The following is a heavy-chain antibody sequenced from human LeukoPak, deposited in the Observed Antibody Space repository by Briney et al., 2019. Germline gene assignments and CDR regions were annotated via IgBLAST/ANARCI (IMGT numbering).Heavy chain of an antibody. V-gene: IGHV3-21*01. CDR3: AREAGTGERWYFDL. D-gene: IGHD7-27*01. CDR2: IDTSTTYM. J-gene: IGHJ2*01. CDR1: GFTFSSYS. Sequence: PGGSLRLSCAASGFTFSSYSMNWVRQAPGKGLEWVSSIDTSTTYMTYADSVKGRFIISRDNARNSLYLQMNSLRAEDTAVYYCAREAGTGERWYFDLWGRGTLVTVSS.